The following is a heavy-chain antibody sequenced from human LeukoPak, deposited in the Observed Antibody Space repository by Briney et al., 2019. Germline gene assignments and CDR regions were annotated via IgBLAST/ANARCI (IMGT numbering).Heavy chain of an antibody. CDR3: AREYSGSYYVAAFDV. V-gene: IGHV3-13*01. CDR1: GFTFSSYD. CDR2: IGTAGDT. Sequence: GGSLRLSCAASGFTFSSYDMHWVRQATGKGLEWVSAIGTAGDTYYPGSVKGRFTVSRDKSKNTLYLQMNSLRAEDTAVYYCAREYSGSYYVAAFDVWGQGTLVTVSS. J-gene: IGHJ3*01. D-gene: IGHD1-26*01.